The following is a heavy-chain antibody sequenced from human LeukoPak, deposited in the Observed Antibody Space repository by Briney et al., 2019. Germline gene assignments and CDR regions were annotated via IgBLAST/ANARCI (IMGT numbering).Heavy chain of an antibody. D-gene: IGHD6-13*01. CDR2: IYSGGNT. CDR1: GFTFSSYA. CDR3: ARRGSNTWLFDY. Sequence: PGGSLRLSCAASGFTFSSYAMSWVRQAPGKGLEWVSLIYSGGNTYYADSVKGRFTISRDNSKNTLYLQMNSLRAEDTAVYYCARRGSNTWLFDYWGQGTLVTVSS. J-gene: IGHJ4*02. V-gene: IGHV3-53*01.